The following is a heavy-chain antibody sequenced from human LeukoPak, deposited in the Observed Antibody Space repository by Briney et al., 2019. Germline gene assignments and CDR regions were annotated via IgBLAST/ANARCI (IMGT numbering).Heavy chain of an antibody. V-gene: IGHV1-46*01. J-gene: IGHJ4*02. CDR3: ARDLNYNFDY. CDR2: INPSGGST. Sequence: VASVKVSCKASGYXFTNYDIHWVRQAPGQGLEWMGIINPSGGSTHYAQKFQGRVTLTRDTSTSTVYMELSSLRSEDTAVYYCARDLNYNFDYWGQGTLVTVSS. CDR1: GYXFTNYD. D-gene: IGHD1-1*01.